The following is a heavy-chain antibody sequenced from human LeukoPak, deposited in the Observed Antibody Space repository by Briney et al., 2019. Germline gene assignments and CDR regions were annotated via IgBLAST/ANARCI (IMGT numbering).Heavy chain of an antibody. CDR3: ASTSLAVAGNWGNWFDP. J-gene: IGHJ5*02. Sequence: PSETLSLTCAVYGGSFSGYYWSWIRQPPGKGLEWIGEINHSGSTNYNPSLKSRVTISVDTSKNQFSLKLSSVTAADTAVYYCASTSLAVAGNWGNWFDPWGQGTLVTVSS. CDR2: INHSGST. V-gene: IGHV4-34*01. CDR1: GGSFSGYY. D-gene: IGHD6-19*01.